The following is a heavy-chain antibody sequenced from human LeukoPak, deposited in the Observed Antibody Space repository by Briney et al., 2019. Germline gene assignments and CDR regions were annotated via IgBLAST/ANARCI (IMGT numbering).Heavy chain of an antibody. CDR3: AKGWLYSSSSGPDY. D-gene: IGHD6-6*01. J-gene: IGHJ4*02. CDR1: GFTFSSYA. Sequence: GSLRLSCAASGFTFSSYAMSWVRQAPGKGLEWVSAISGSGGSTYYADSVKGRFTISRDNSKNTLYLQVNSLRAEDTAVYYCAKGWLYSSSSGPDYWGQGTLVTVSS. V-gene: IGHV3-23*01. CDR2: ISGSGGST.